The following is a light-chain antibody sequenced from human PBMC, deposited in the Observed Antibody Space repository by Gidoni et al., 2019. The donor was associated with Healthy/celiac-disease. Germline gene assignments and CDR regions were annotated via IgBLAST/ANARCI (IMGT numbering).Light chain of an antibody. Sequence: DIQMTQSPSSLSASVGDRVTITCRVSQSISSYLNWYQQKPGKAPKLLIYAASSLQSGVPSRFSGSGSETDFTLTISSLQPEDFATYYCQQSYSTPHTFGPGTKVDIK. CDR2: AAS. CDR1: QSISSY. J-gene: IGKJ3*01. CDR3: QQSYSTPHT. V-gene: IGKV1-39*01.